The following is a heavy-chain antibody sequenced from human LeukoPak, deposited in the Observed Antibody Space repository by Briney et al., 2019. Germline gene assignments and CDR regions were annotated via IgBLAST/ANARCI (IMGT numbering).Heavy chain of an antibody. J-gene: IGHJ4*02. CDR2: ISSSSSYI. D-gene: IGHD2-15*01. Sequence: PGGSLRLSCAASGFTFSSYSMNWVRQAPGKGLEWVSSISSSSSYIYYADSVKGRFTISRDNAKNSLYLQMNSLRAEDTAVYYCARDRLYCSGGSCYSDYWGQGTLVTVSS. CDR1: GFTFSSYS. CDR3: ARDRLYCSGGSCYSDY. V-gene: IGHV3-21*04.